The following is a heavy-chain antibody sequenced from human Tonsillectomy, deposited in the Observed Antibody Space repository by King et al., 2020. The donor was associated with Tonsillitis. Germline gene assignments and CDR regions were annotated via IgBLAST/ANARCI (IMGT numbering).Heavy chain of an antibody. Sequence: SMHWVRQAPGKGLEWVAVITYDGSNEYYGDSVKGRFTISRDNSKNTLYLQMNSLRAEDTAVYYCARDICSGGGCYLVFWGQGTLVTVSS. CDR2: ITYDGSNE. V-gene: IGHV3-33*05. CDR3: ARDICSGGGCYLVF. J-gene: IGHJ4*02. D-gene: IGHD2-15*01. CDR1: S.